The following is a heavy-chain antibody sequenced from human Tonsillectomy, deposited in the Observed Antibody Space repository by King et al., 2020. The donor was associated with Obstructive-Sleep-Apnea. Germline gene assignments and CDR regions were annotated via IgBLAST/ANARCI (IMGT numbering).Heavy chain of an antibody. CDR3: ASAWSGDASYFDY. CDR2: ISDSGGST. V-gene: IGHV3-23*04. J-gene: IGHJ4*02. CDR1: GFTFSAHA. D-gene: IGHD3-3*01. Sequence: VQLVESGGGLVQPGGSLRLSCAASGFTFSAHAMTWVRQAPGKGLEWVSVISDSGGSTLYADSVQGRFTISRDNSKNALYLQMNGLRAEDTAVYYCASAWSGDASYFDYWGQGTLVTVSS.